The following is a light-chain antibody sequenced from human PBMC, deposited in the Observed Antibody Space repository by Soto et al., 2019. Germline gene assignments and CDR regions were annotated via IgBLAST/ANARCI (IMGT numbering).Light chain of an antibody. Sequence: EIVLTQSPATLSLSPGERATLSCRASQSIGLAIAWYQHKPGQAPRLLIFDASQRATGIPARFRGSGSGTDFTLSISSLEPEDFAVYYCQQHSNWPLTFGGGTKVDIK. J-gene: IGKJ4*01. CDR3: QQHSNWPLT. CDR2: DAS. V-gene: IGKV3-11*01. CDR1: QSIGLA.